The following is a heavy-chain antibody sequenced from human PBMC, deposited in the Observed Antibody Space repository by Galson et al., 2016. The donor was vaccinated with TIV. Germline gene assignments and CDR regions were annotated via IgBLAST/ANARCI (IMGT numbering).Heavy chain of an antibody. J-gene: IGHJ4*02. D-gene: IGHD5-24*01. CDR3: AREGRDGYNPYLDF. V-gene: IGHV3-74*01. Sequence: LRLSCAASGFTFTTYWMHWVRQAPGKGLVWVSRINNDGSTTTYADSVKGRFTISRDNTKNTLFLQMNGLRAEDTAVYYCAREGRDGYNPYLDFWGQGTLVTVSS. CDR1: GFTFTTYW. CDR2: INNDGSTT.